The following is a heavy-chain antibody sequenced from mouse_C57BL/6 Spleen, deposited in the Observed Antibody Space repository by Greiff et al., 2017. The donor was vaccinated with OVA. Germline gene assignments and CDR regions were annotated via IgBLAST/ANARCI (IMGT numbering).Heavy chain of an antibody. CDR1: GFTFSSYA. J-gene: IGHJ3*01. CDR3: ARDRLRAY. CDR2: ISAGGSYP. V-gene: IGHV5-4*01. Sequence: EVHLVESGGGLVKPGGSLKLSCAASGFTFSSYALSWVRQTPEKRLEWVATISAGGSYPYSPANVKVRFTISRDNAMNNLYLQMSHLKSEDTAMYYCARDRLRAYWGQGTLVTVSA.